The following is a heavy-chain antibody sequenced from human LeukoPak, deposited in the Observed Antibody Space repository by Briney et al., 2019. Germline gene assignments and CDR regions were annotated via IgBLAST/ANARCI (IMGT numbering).Heavy chain of an antibody. CDR3: ARQSSGGYGLGY. J-gene: IGHJ4*02. V-gene: IGHV1-2*02. CDR2: INPNSGGT. D-gene: IGHD5-12*01. Sequence: ASVKVSCKASGYTLTAYYMHWVRQAPGQGLEWMGWINPNSGGTKSAQKFQGRVTMTRDTSISTAYMELSRLRSDDTAVYYCARQSSGGYGLGYWGQGTLVTVSS. CDR1: GYTLTAYY.